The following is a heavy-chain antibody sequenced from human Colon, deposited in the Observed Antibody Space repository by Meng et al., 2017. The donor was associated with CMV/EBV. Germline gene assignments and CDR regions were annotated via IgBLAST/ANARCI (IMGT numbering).Heavy chain of an antibody. CDR1: GFSLRTSGVG. CDR3: AHRRDIVVVPAAIRMNWFDP. J-gene: IGHJ5*02. D-gene: IGHD2-2*01. CDR2: IYWNDDK. Sequence: SGPTLVKPTQTLTLTCTFSGFSLRTSGVGVGWIRQPPGKALEWLALIYWNDDKRYSPSLKSRLTITKDTSKNQVVLTMTNMDPVDTATYYCAHRRDIVVVPAAIRMNWFDPWGQGTLVTVSS. V-gene: IGHV2-5*01.